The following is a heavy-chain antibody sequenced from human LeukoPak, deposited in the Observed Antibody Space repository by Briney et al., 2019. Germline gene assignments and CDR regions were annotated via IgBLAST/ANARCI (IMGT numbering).Heavy chain of an antibody. CDR3: ARAPRVQGPHDY. J-gene: IGHJ4*02. V-gene: IGHV3-30*04. CDR1: GFTFSSHL. Sequence: GGSLRLSCAASGFTFSSHLMHWVRQAPGKGLEWVAVISYDGSNKYYADSVKGRFTISRDNSKNTLYLQMNSLRAEDTAVYYCARAPRVQGPHDYWGQGTLVTVSS. D-gene: IGHD4/OR15-4a*01. CDR2: ISYDGSNK.